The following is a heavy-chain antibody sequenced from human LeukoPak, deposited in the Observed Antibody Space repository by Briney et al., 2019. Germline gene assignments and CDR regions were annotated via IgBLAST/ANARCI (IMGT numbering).Heavy chain of an antibody. CDR2: INTDGSTT. CDR3: ARGAAAAAVYYEH. D-gene: IGHD6-13*01. CDR1: GFTFSSYW. V-gene: IGHV3-74*01. Sequence: GGSLRLSCAASGFTFSSYWMHWVRQAPGKGLVWVSRINTDGSTTTYADSVKGRFTISRDNAKNTLYLQMNSLRAEDTAVYYCARGAAAAAVYYEHWGQGTLVTVSS. J-gene: IGHJ1*01.